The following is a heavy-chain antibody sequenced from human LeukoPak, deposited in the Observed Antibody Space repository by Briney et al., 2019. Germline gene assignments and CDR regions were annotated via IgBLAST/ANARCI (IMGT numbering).Heavy chain of an antibody. J-gene: IGHJ6*02. CDR3: ASDSPYYGMDV. CDR2: INSDGSAT. Sequence: GGSLRLSCAASGFPFSSYWMHWVRQVPGKGLLWVSRINSDGSATIYADSVRGRFTISRDNAKNTLYLQMSGLRVEDSAVYHCASDSPYYGMDVWGQGTTVTVSS. V-gene: IGHV3-74*01. CDR1: GFPFSSYW.